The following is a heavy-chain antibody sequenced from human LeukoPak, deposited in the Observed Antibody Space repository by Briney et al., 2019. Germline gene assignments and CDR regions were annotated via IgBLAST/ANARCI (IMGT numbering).Heavy chain of an antibody. Sequence: SETLSLTCTVSGGSISSSSYYWGWIRQPPGKGLEWIGSIYYSGSTYYNPSLKSRVTISVDTSKNQFSLKLSSVTAADTAVYYCARAAGVTMKPYYFDYWGQGTLVTVSS. J-gene: IGHJ4*02. CDR2: IYYSGST. V-gene: IGHV4-39*07. CDR1: GGSISSSSYY. CDR3: ARAAGVTMKPYYFDY. D-gene: IGHD3-22*01.